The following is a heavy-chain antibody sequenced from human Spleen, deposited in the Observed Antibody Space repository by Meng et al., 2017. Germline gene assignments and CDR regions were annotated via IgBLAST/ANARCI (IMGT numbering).Heavy chain of an antibody. V-gene: IGHV4-4*02. CDR1: GGSISSSNW. J-gene: IGHJ4*02. D-gene: IGHD1-14*01. Sequence: QVLLQESGPGLVKPSGTLSLTCAVSGGSISSSNWESWVRQPPGKGLEWIGKIYHSGITIYNPSLKSRVTMSVDNSKNQFSLKLNSMTAADTAVYYCARDPTGGEDHQRVWGQGTLVTVSS. CDR2: IYHSGIT. CDR3: ARDPTGGEDHQRV.